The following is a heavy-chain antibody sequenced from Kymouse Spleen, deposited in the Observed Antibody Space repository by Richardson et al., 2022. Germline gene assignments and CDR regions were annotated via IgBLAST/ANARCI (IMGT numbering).Heavy chain of an antibody. CDR1: GYTFTSYD. Sequence: QVQLVQSGAEVKKPGASVKVSCKASGYTFTSYDINWVRQATGQGLEWMGWMNPNSGNTGYAQKFQGRVTMTRNTSISTAYMELSSLRSEDTAVYYCAAYYYGSGSSHDAFDIWGQGTMVTVSS. CDR2: MNPNSGNT. V-gene: IGHV1-8*01. D-gene: IGHD3-10*01. CDR3: AAYYYGSGSSHDAFDI. J-gene: IGHJ3*02.